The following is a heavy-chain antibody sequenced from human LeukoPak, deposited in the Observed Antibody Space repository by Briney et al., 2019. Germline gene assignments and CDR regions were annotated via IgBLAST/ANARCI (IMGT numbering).Heavy chain of an antibody. Sequence: PSETLSLTCTVSGASISSYYWSWIRQPPGKGLEWIGYVYYSGSTKYNPSLKSRVTISVDTSKNQFSLKLSSVTAADTAVYYCARHICSSTSCYFGYYYGMDVWGQGTTVTVSS. CDR3: ARHICSSTSCYFGYYYGMDV. J-gene: IGHJ6*02. CDR1: GASISSYY. V-gene: IGHV4-59*08. D-gene: IGHD2-2*01. CDR2: VYYSGST.